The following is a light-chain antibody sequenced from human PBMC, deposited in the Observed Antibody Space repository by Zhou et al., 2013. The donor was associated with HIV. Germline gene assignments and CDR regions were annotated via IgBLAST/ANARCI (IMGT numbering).Light chain of an antibody. J-gene: IGLJ3*02. CDR3: CSYAGSSTWV. CDR1: NSDIGGYNY. CDR2: EVS. V-gene: IGLV2-8*01. Sequence: QSALTQPPSASGSPGQSVTISCTGTNSDIGGYNYVSWYQQHPGKAPKLILYEVSKRPSGVPDRFSGSKSGNTASLTVSGLQAEDESDYYCCSYAGSSTWVFGGGTKLTVL.